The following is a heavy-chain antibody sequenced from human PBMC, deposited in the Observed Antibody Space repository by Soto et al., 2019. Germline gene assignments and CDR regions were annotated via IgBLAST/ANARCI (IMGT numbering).Heavy chain of an antibody. J-gene: IGHJ6*02. Sequence: GASVKVSCKASGGTFSSYAISWVLQAPGQGLEWMGGIIPIFGTANYAQKFQGRVIMTTDTSTSTAYMELRSLRSDDTAVYYCVKDRDSNSWPSRDVWGPGTTVTVSS. V-gene: IGHV1-69*05. CDR2: IIPIFGTA. CDR3: VKDRDSNSWPSRDV. D-gene: IGHD3-22*01. CDR1: GGTFSSYA.